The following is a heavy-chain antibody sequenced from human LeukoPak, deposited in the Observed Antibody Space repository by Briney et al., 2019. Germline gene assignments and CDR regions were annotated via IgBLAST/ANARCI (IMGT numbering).Heavy chain of an antibody. J-gene: IGHJ5*02. CDR1: GGSFSGYY. Sequence: SETLSLTCAVYGGSFSGYYWSWIRQPPGKGLEWIGEINHSGSTNYNPSLKSRVTISVDTSKNQFSLKLSSVTAADTAVYYCARDQSPRYGSGSYGRFDPWGQGTLVTVSS. D-gene: IGHD3-10*01. V-gene: IGHV4-34*01. CDR2: INHSGST. CDR3: ARDQSPRYGSGSYGRFDP.